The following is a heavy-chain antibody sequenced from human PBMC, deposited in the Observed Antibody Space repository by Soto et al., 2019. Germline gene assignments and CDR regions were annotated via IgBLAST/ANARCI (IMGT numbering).Heavy chain of an antibody. D-gene: IGHD2-2*02. CDR2: ISGSGTMK. CDR3: AKEAEENEQVPIPGDN. V-gene: IGHV3-23*01. Sequence: GGSLRRSCVASGFTFRNHAMTWVRQAPGKGLEWVSGISGSGTMKYYADSVRGHFTISRENAKNTLHLQMDNLRVEDTAVYYCAKEAEENEQVPIPGDNWGQGTLVTVSS. J-gene: IGHJ4*02. CDR1: GFTFRNHA.